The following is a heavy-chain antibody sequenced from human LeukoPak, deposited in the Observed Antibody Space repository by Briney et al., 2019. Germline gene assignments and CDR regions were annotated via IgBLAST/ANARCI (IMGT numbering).Heavy chain of an antibody. CDR3: ARGYYAFDI. CDR2: IYYSGST. CDR1: GGSLSSYY. V-gene: IGHV4-59*01. Sequence: SETLSLTCTVSGGSLSSYYWSWIRQPPGKGLEWIGYIYYSGSTNYNPSLKSRVTISVDTSKNHFSLKLSSVTAADTAVYYCARGYYAFDIWGQGTMVTVSS. J-gene: IGHJ3*02. D-gene: IGHD1-1*01.